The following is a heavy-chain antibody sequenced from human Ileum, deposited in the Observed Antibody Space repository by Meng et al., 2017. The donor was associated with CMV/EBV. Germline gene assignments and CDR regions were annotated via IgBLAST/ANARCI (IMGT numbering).Heavy chain of an antibody. CDR2: IKTDGSEK. CDR1: GFTFSDYW. J-gene: IGHJ4*01. Sequence: GGSLRLSCAASGFTFSDYWMSWVRQAPGKGLEWVAIIKTDGSEKYYVDSVKGRFITSRDNPKNSLYLQMNSLRAEDTAVYFCARDRSWSDYGYWGQG. V-gene: IGHV3-7*01. D-gene: IGHD3-3*01. CDR3: ARDRSWSDYGY.